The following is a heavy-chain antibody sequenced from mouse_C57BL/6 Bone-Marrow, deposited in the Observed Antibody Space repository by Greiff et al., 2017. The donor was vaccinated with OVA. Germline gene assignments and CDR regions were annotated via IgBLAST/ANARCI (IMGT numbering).Heavy chain of an antibody. D-gene: IGHD2-4*01. CDR1: GYTFTSYW. J-gene: IGHJ1*03. CDR2: IDPSDSEP. Sequence: QVQLKQPGAELVRPGSSVKLSCKASGYTFTSYWMHWVKQRPIQGLEWIGNIDPSDSEPHYNQKFKDKATLTVDKSSSTAYMQLSSLTSEDSAVYYCASPYDYEYWYFDVWGTGTTVTVSS. CDR3: ASPYDYEYWYFDV. V-gene: IGHV1-52*01.